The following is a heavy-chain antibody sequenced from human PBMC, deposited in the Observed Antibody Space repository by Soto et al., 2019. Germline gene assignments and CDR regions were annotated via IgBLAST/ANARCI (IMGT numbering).Heavy chain of an antibody. D-gene: IGHD3-10*01. V-gene: IGHV2-5*02. CDR1: GFSLSTSGVG. CDR2: IYWDDDK. Sequence: GSGPTLVNPTQTLTLTCTFSGFSLSTSGVGVGWIRQPPGKALEWLALIYWDDDKRYSPSLKSRLTITKDTSKNQVVLTMTNMDPVDTATYYCAHSNVGGSYYGSGSPYYFDYWGQGTLVTVSS. J-gene: IGHJ4*02. CDR3: AHSNVGGSYYGSGSPYYFDY.